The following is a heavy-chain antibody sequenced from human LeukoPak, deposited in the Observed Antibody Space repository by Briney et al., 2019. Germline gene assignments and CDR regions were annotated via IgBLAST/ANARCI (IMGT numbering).Heavy chain of an antibody. D-gene: IGHD3-22*01. CDR1: GYTFTSYY. Sequence: ASVKVSCKASGYTFTSYYMHWVRQAPGQGLEWMGWINPHSGGTDHAQKFQGRVTMTRDTSISTAYMELSRLRSDDTAVYYCAGAADSSGYDHWGQGTLVTVSS. V-gene: IGHV1-2*02. CDR2: INPHSGGT. CDR3: AGAADSSGYDH. J-gene: IGHJ4*02.